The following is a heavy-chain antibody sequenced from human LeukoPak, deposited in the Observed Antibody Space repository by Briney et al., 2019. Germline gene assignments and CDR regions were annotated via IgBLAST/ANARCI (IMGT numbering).Heavy chain of an antibody. CDR3: ARGDLYGDYVILN. Sequence: PGGSLRLSCTASGFTFSSCGMHWVRQAPGKGPEWVAVIWYDGSNKYYADSVKGRFTISRDNSKNSLYLQMNSLRAEDTAVYYCARGDLYGDYVILNWGQGTLVTVSS. D-gene: IGHD4-17*01. CDR2: IWYDGSNK. J-gene: IGHJ4*02. CDR1: GFTFSSCG. V-gene: IGHV3-33*01.